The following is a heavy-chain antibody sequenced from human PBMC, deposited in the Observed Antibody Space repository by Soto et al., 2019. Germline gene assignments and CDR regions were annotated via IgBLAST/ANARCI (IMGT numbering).Heavy chain of an antibody. CDR1: GFTFDDYA. CDR2: ISWNSGSI. D-gene: IGHD5-12*01. V-gene: IGHV3-9*01. J-gene: IGHJ4*02. CDR3: SGVSGYSGYDPTLFDY. Sequence: GGSLRLSCAASGFTFDDYAMHWVRQAPGKGLEWVSGISWNSGSIGYADSVKGRFTISRDNAKSSLYLQMNSLRAEDTALYYCSGVSGYSGYDPTLFDYWGQGTLVTVSS.